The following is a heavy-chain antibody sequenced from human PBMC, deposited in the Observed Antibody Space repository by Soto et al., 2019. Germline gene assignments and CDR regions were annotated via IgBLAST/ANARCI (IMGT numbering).Heavy chain of an antibody. CDR1: GASLSSSPYF. CDR3: SRRAPEGFDP. CDR2: INYRGDT. J-gene: IGHJ5*02. V-gene: IGHV4-39*01. Sequence: ETLSLTCTVSGASLSSSPYFWGWIRRPPGKGLEFIGSINYRGDTYYNPSLRSRVTLSVDTSKNQFSLKVTSVTATDRGLYYCSRRAPEGFDPWGQGTLVTVSS.